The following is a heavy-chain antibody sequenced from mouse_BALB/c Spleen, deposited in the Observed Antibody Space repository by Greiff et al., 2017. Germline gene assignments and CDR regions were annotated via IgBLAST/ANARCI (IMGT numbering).Heavy chain of an antibody. D-gene: IGHD2-14*01. V-gene: IGHV3-2*02. CDR2: ISYSGST. CDR3: ARGYRYDTAMDY. CDR1: GYSITSDYA. Sequence: EVKLMESGPGLVKPSQSLSLTCTVTGYSITSDYAWNWIRQFPGNKLEWMGYISYSGSTSYNPSLKSRISITRDTSKNQFFLQLNSVTTEDTATYYCARGYRYDTAMDYWGQGTSVTVSS. J-gene: IGHJ4*01.